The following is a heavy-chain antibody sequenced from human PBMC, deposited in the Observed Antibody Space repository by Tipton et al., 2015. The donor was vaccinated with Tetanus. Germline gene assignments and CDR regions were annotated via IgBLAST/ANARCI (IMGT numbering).Heavy chain of an antibody. CDR3: ARAGEGGYEARMGFYYYYMDV. CDR2: LYFSGNT. CDR1: GASISTYS. J-gene: IGHJ6*03. D-gene: IGHD5-12*01. V-gene: IGHV4-59*01. Sequence: TLSLTCTVSGASISTYSWTWIRQSPGKGLEWIAYLYFSGNTNYNPTLKTRITMAPDTSKNQVSLRLRSVTAANTAVYYCARAGEGGYEARMGFYYYYMDVWGKGTKVTVYS.